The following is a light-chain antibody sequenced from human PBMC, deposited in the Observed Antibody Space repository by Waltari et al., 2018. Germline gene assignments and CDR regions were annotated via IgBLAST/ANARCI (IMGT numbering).Light chain of an antibody. V-gene: IGLV4-69*01. CDR3: QTWDTDIVV. Sequence: QLVVTQSPSASASLGASVKLTCTLSSAHGSYAIAWHQQQPGKGPRFLLRVNSDGSHNKGDGIPGRFSGSSSGAERCLIISGLQSEDEADYYCQTWDTDIVVFGGGTKLTV. CDR1: SAHGSYA. CDR2: VNSDGSH. J-gene: IGLJ2*01.